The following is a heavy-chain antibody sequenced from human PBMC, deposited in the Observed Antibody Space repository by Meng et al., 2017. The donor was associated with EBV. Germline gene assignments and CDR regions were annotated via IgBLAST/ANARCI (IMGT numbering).Heavy chain of an antibody. Sequence: QVQLGPSGAEVKRPGASVKVSCKASGYTFTSYYLHWVRQAPGQGLEWMGIIIPAGGNTNYAQKFRGRFTMTRDTSTSTVYMDLSILTSEDTAVYYCVRELVGGTFDYWGQGTLVTVSS. CDR3: VRELVGGTFDY. J-gene: IGHJ4*02. CDR2: IIPAGGNT. D-gene: IGHD1/OR15-1a*01. V-gene: IGHV1-46*01. CDR1: GYTFTSYY.